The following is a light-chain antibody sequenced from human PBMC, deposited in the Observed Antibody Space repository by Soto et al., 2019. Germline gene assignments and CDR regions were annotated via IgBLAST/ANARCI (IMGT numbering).Light chain of an antibody. CDR3: NSYAGRNNRVV. CDR2: EVN. CDR1: SSDVGDFDY. J-gene: IGLJ2*01. V-gene: IGLV2-8*01. Sequence: QSALTQPPSASGSPGQSVTISCTGASSDVGDFDYVSWYQQRPGKAPKLMIHEVNKRPSGVPDRFSGSKSGTTASLTVSGLQAEDEADYYCNSYAGRNNRVVFGGGTKLTVL.